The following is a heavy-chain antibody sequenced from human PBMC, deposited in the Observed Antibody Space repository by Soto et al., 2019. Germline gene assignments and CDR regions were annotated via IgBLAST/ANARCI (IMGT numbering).Heavy chain of an antibody. Sequence: QVQLLQSGAEVQKPGASVKLTCKASGYTFTSYSMHWVRQAPGQSLEWLGWINGGNGDTRYPQKFQGRVTVTRDTSASTVYMELSSLNSEDTAVYYCARDRVGNDYWGQGTQVTVSS. J-gene: IGHJ4*02. V-gene: IGHV1-3*01. CDR3: ARDRVGNDY. CDR1: GYTFTSYS. CDR2: INGGNGDT.